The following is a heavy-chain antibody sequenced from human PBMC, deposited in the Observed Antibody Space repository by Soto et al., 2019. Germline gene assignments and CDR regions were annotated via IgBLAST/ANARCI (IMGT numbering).Heavy chain of an antibody. Sequence: GESLKISCAASGFTFSNAWMNWVRQAPGKGLEWVGRIKSKTDGGTTDYAAPVKGRFTISRDDSKNTLYLQMNSLKTEDTAVYYCTTDLDVVVVAATLPCFDYWGQGTLVTVSS. V-gene: IGHV3-15*07. D-gene: IGHD2-15*01. CDR3: TTDLDVVVVAATLPCFDY. J-gene: IGHJ4*02. CDR1: GFTFSNAW. CDR2: IKSKTDGGTT.